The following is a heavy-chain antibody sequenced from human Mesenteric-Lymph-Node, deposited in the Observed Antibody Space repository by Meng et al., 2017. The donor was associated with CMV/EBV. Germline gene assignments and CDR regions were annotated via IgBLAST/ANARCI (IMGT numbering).Heavy chain of an antibody. CDR1: GGSFSGYY. J-gene: IGHJ4*02. V-gene: IGHV4-34*01. D-gene: IGHD3-9*01. CDR3: ARGSSYDILTGYFDY. CDR2: INHSGST. Sequence: QVQLHQGGAGLLKPSETLSVTCAVEGGSFSGYYWNWIRQSPEKGLEWIGEINHSGSTTYNPSFTSRIIISVDTSTNQISLNMSSVTAADTAVYYCARGSSYDILTGYFDYWGQGALVTVSS.